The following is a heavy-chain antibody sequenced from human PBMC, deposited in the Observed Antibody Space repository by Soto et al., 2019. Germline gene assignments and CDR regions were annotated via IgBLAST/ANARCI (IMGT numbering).Heavy chain of an antibody. D-gene: IGHD6-6*01. V-gene: IGHV1-69*01. CDR3: ARSIGSSSFYFDF. CDR2: FIPVFGTT. Sequence: QVQLVQSGAEVKKPGSSVKVSCKASVGTFSNYAISWVRQAPGQGLECMGGFIPVFGTTHYAQKFEGRVTITADDSTTTDMELRGLRSEDTALYYCARSIGSSSFYFDFWGQGTLITVSS. J-gene: IGHJ4*02. CDR1: VGTFSNYA.